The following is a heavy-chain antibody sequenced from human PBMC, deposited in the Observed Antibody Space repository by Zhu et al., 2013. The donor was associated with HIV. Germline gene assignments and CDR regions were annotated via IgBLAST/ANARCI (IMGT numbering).Heavy chain of an antibody. CDR1: GYTFTSYY. CDR2: INPSGGST. J-gene: IGHJ4*02. CDR3: AREPRAVATIDY. Sequence: QVQLVQSGAEVKKPGASVKVSCKASGYTFTSYYMHWVRQAPGQGLEWMGIINPSGGSTSYAQKFQGRVTMTRDTSTSTVYMELSSLRSEDTAVYYCAREPRAVATIDYWGQGTLGHRLL. D-gene: IGHD5-12*01. V-gene: IGHV1-46*01.